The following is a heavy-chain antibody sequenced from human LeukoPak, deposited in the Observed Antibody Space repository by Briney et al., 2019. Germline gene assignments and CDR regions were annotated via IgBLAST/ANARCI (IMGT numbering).Heavy chain of an antibody. Sequence: GGSLRLSCAASGFTFSSYGMHWVRQAPGKGLEWVAFIRYDGSNKYYADSVKGRFTISRDNSKNTLYLQMNSLRAEDTAVYYCAKDLVVPAATGHYWGQGTLVTVSS. CDR1: GFTFSSYG. J-gene: IGHJ4*02. CDR2: IRYDGSNK. V-gene: IGHV3-30*02. D-gene: IGHD2-2*01. CDR3: AKDLVVPAATGHY.